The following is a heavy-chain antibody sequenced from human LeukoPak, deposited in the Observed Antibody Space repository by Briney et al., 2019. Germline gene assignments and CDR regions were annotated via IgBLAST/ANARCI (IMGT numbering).Heavy chain of an antibody. CDR2: INHSGST. Sequence: SETLPLTCAVYGGSFSGYYWSWIRQPPGKGLEWIGEINHSGSTNYNPSLKSRVTISVDTSKNQFSLKLSSVTAADTAVYYCARGDGTTVTQIDYWGQGTLVTVSS. V-gene: IGHV4-34*01. J-gene: IGHJ4*02. D-gene: IGHD4-11*01. CDR3: ARGDGTTVTQIDY. CDR1: GGSFSGYY.